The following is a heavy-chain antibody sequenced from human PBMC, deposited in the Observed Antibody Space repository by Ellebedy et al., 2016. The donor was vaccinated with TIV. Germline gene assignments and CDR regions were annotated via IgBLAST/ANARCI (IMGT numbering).Heavy chain of an antibody. D-gene: IGHD3-16*01. Sequence: GESLKISCAASGFTFSRYWMHWVRQAPGKGLVWVSRIKSDGTGISYADSVKGRFTISRDNSKNTLYLQLNSLRAEDSALYYCARTTTMTTFGAFDFWGQGTMVTVSS. CDR2: IKSDGTGI. CDR1: GFTFSRYW. J-gene: IGHJ3*01. CDR3: ARTTTMTTFGAFDF. V-gene: IGHV3-74*01.